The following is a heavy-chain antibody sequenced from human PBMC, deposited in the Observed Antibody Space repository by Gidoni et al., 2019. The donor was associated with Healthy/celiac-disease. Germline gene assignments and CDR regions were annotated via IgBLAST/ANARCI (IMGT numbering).Heavy chain of an antibody. V-gene: IGHV3-33*01. CDR2: IWYDGSNK. CDR3: ARDGPQYGSGSYYHDY. CDR1: GFTFSRYG. J-gene: IGHJ4*02. Sequence: QVQLVESGGGVVQPGRSLRLSCAASGFTFSRYGMHWLRQAPGKGLERVAVIWYDGSNKYYADSVKGRFTISRDNSKNTLYLQMNSLRAEDTAVYYCARDGPQYGSGSYYHDYWGQGTLVTVSS. D-gene: IGHD3-10*01.